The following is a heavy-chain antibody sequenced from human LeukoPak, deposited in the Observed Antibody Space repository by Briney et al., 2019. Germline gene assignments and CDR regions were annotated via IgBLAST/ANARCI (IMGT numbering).Heavy chain of an antibody. D-gene: IGHD2-2*01. CDR2: ISSTSAHI. CDR1: GFSFNTYS. J-gene: IGHJ3*02. CDR3: TSRYCSTSNCYSFDN. V-gene: IGHV3-21*01. Sequence: GSLRLSCAASGFSFNTYSMSWVRQAPGKGLEWVSSISSTSAHIFYADSVKGRFSISRDNAKNSLYLQMNSLRVEDTAVYYCTSRYCSTSNCYSFDNWGQGTMVTVSS.